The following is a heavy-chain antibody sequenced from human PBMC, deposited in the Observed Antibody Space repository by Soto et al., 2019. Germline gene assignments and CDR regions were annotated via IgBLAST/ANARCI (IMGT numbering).Heavy chain of an antibody. Sequence: SVKVSCKASGGTFSSYAISWVRQAPGQGLEWMGGIIPIFGTANYAQKFQGRVTITADESTSTAYMELSSLRSEDTAVYYCARDLGSSNGHCLGGWFDPWGQGTLVTVSS. D-gene: IGHD2-21*02. J-gene: IGHJ5*02. CDR2: IIPIFGTA. V-gene: IGHV1-69*13. CDR3: ARDLGSSNGHCLGGWFDP. CDR1: GGTFSSYA.